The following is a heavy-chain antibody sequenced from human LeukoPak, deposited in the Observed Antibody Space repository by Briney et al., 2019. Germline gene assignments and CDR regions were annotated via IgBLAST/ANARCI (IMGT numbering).Heavy chain of an antibody. CDR2: INPNSGGT. CDR3: ARGRSIAVAGRNIAPLDNDY. Sequence: ASVKVSCKASGYTFTGYYMHWVRQAPGQGLEWMGWINPNSGGTNYAQKFQGRVTMTRDTSISTAYRELSRLRSDDTAVYYCARGRSIAVAGRNIAPLDNDYWGQGTLVTVSS. CDR1: GYTFTGYY. V-gene: IGHV1-2*02. D-gene: IGHD6-19*01. J-gene: IGHJ4*02.